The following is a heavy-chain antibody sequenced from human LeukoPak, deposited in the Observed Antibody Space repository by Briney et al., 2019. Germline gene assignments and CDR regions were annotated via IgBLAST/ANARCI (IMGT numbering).Heavy chain of an antibody. CDR3: ARGGSRITMVRGVIKSIYFDY. J-gene: IGHJ4*02. CDR1: GYTFTSYD. Sequence: ASVKVSCKASGYTFTSYDINWVRQATGQGLEWMGWMNPNSGNTGYAQKFQGRVTMTRNTSISTAYMELSSLRSEDTAVYYCARGGSRITMVRGVIKSIYFDYWGQGTLVTVSS. V-gene: IGHV1-8*01. CDR2: MNPNSGNT. D-gene: IGHD3-10*01.